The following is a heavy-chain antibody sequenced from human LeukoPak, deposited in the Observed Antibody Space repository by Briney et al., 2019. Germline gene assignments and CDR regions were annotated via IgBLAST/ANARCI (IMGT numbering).Heavy chain of an antibody. J-gene: IGHJ6*02. CDR2: ISYDGSIT. Sequence: GGSLRLSCVASGFAFSGYGMHWVRQAPGKGLEWVALISYDGSITYYADSVRGRFTISRDNSKNTLYLEMNSVGAEDTAVYHCAKGMYYYDTSGYRDSNYYYYGLDVWGQGTTVTVSS. D-gene: IGHD3-22*01. CDR3: AKGMYYYDTSGYRDSNYYYYGLDV. CDR1: GFAFSGYG. V-gene: IGHV3-30*18.